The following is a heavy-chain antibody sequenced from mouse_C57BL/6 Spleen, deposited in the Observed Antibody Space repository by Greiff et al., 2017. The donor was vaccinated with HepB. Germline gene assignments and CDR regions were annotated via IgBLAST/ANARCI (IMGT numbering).Heavy chain of an antibody. CDR3: ASLYYGSSSWYFDV. CDR2: IRNKANGYTT. V-gene: IGHV7-3*01. CDR1: GFTFTDYY. D-gene: IGHD1-1*01. J-gene: IGHJ1*03. Sequence: EVQGVESGGGLVQPGGSLSLSCAASGFTFTDYYMSWVRQPPGKALEWLGFIRNKANGYTTEYSASVKGRFTISRDNSQSILYLQMNALRAEDSATYYCASLYYGSSSWYFDVWGTGTTVTVSS.